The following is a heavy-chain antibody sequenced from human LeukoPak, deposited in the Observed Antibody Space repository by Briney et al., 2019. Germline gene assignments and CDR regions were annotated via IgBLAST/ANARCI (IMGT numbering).Heavy chain of an antibody. V-gene: IGHV1-24*01. D-gene: IGHD3-10*01. Sequence: ASVKVSCKVSGYTLTELSMHWVRQAPGKGLEWMGGFDPEDGETIRVTMTEDTSTDTAYMELSSLRSEDTAVYYCARDTGVSVREDAFDIWCQGTMVTVSS. CDR2: FDPEDGET. CDR3: ARDTGVSVREDAFDI. J-gene: IGHJ3*02. CDR1: GYTLTELS.